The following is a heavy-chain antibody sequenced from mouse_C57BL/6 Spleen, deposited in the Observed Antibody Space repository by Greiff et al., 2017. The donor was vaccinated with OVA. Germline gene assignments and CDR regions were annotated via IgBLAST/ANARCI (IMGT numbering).Heavy chain of an antibody. V-gene: IGHV1-15*01. Sequence: QVQLQQSGAELVRPGASVTLSCKASGYTFTDYEMHWVKQTPVHGLEWIGAIDPETGGTAYNQKFKGKAILTADKSSSTAYMELRSLTSEDSAVYYCTRRDWDEGFAYWGQGTLVTVSA. J-gene: IGHJ3*01. D-gene: IGHD4-1*01. CDR1: GYTFTDYE. CDR2: IDPETGGT. CDR3: TRRDWDEGFAY.